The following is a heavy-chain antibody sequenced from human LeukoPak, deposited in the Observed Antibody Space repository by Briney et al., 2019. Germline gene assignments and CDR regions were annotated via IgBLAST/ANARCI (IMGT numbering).Heavy chain of an antibody. V-gene: IGHV4-34*01. CDR2: INHSGST. J-gene: IGHJ5*02. D-gene: IGHD3-10*01. Sequence: PSETLSLTCAVYGGSFSGYYWSWIRQPPGKGLEWIGEINHSGSTNYNPSLKSRVTISVDTSKNQFSLKLSSVTAADTAVYYCAGVKYGSGSYYNHRNKWFEPWGQGTLVTVSS. CDR1: GGSFSGYY. CDR3: AGVKYGSGSYYNHRNKWFEP.